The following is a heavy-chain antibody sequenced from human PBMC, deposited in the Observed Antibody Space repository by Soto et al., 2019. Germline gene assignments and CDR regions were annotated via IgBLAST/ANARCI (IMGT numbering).Heavy chain of an antibody. CDR3: ARQIYDSDTGPNFQYYFDS. Sequence: GESLKISCNGSGYSFDDYWINWVRQKPVKGLGWMGRIDPSDSQTYYSPSFRGHVTISVTKSITTVFLQWSSLRASDTAMYYCARQIYDSDTGPNFQYYFDSWGQGTPVTVSS. J-gene: IGHJ4*02. D-gene: IGHD3-22*01. V-gene: IGHV5-10-1*01. CDR1: GYSFDDYW. CDR2: IDPSDSQT.